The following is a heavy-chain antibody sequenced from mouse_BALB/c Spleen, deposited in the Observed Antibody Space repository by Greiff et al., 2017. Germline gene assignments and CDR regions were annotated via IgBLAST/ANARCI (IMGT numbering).Heavy chain of an antibody. J-gene: IGHJ3*01. CDR2: ISNGGGST. V-gene: IGHV5-12-2*01. CDR3: AREGIYYGSSLFAY. Sequence: EVQVVESGGGLVQPGGSLKLSCAASGFTFSSYTMSWVRQTPEKRLEWVAYISNGGGSTYYPDTVKGRFTISRDNAKNTLYLQMSSLKSEDTAMYYCAREGIYYGSSLFAYWGQGTLVTVSA. CDR1: GFTFSSYT. D-gene: IGHD1-1*01.